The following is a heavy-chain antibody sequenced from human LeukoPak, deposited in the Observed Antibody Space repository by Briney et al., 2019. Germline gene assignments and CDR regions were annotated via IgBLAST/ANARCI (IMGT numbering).Heavy chain of an antibody. CDR1: GYIFTSYW. J-gene: IGHJ4*02. Sequence: GXXLQISCKGSGYIFTSYWIGWVRQLPGKGLEWMGIIYPGDSDTRYSPSFQGQVTISADKSISTAYLQWSSLKASDTAMYYCARRSYSSSWYRVGYYFDYWGQGTLVTVSS. CDR3: ARRSYSSSWYRVGYYFDY. CDR2: IYPGDSDT. V-gene: IGHV5-51*01. D-gene: IGHD6-13*01.